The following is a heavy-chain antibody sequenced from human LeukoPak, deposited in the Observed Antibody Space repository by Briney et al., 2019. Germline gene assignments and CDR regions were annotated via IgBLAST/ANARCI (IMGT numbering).Heavy chain of an antibody. V-gene: IGHV4-34*01. D-gene: IGHD6-19*01. J-gene: IGHJ4*02. CDR2: INHSGST. CDR3: ARGGQQWLAGY. Sequence: SETLSLTCAVYGGSFSGYYWSWIRQPPGKGLEWIGEINHSGSTNYNPSLKSRVTISVDTSKNQFSLKLSPVTAADTAVYYCARGGQQWLAGYWGRGTLVTVSS. CDR1: GGSFSGYY.